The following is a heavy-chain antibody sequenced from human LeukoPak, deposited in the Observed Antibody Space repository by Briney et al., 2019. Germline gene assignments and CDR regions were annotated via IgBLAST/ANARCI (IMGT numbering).Heavy chain of an antibody. J-gene: IGHJ6*03. CDR2: INSDGSST. D-gene: IGHD6-19*01. CDR3: ARDPRMGSSGWYSPVNYDYYYMDV. Sequence: PGGSLRLSCAASGFTFSSYWMHWVRQAPGKGLVWVSRINSDGSSTSYADSVKGRFTISRDNSKNTLYLQMNSLRAEDTAVYYCARDPRMGSSGWYSPVNYDYYYMDVWGKGTTVTVSS. V-gene: IGHV3-74*01. CDR1: GFTFSSYW.